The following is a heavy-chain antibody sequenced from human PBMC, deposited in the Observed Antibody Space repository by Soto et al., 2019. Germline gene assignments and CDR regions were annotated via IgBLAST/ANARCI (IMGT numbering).Heavy chain of an antibody. D-gene: IGHD2-2*01. J-gene: IGHJ4*02. CDR1: GDSISNGYY. V-gene: IGHV4-59*01. CDR3: ARGYCSSRSCSIFNY. Sequence: LSLTCAVSGDSISNGYYWAWIRQPPGKGLEWIGYIYHTGSNTYNPSLKSRVTMSADTSQNQFSLRLSSVTAADTAVYYCARGYCSSRSCSIFNYWGQGTQVTVSS. CDR2: IYHTGSN.